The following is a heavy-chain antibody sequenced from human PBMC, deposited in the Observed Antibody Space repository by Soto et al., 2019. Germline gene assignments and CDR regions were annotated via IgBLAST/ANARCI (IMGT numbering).Heavy chain of an antibody. D-gene: IGHD4-4*01. CDR3: ARVVMTTAPASCSYGLDV. CDR2: IIPLIGTA. V-gene: IGHV1-69*18. Sequence: QVQLVQSGAEVRKPGSSVTVSCKASGGTFSTYGITWVRQAPGQGLEWMGNIIPLIGTANYAQRFRGRVTIPADASTTTAYMEMTSLRSEDTAVYYGARVVMTTAPASCSYGLDVWGQGTTVTVSS. J-gene: IGHJ6*02. CDR1: GGTFSTYG.